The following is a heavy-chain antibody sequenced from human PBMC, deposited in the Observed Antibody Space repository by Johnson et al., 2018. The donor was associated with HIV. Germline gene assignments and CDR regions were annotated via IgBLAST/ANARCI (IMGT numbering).Heavy chain of an antibody. D-gene: IGHD6-13*01. CDR1: GFSFSFYW. CDR3: ARLGIAAARGAFDI. V-gene: IGHV3-7*01. Sequence: VQLVESGGGLVQPGGSLRLSCAASGFSFSFYWMRWVRQAPGKGLAWVANIKQDGSERYYVDSVKGRFTISRANAKNSLYLQMNSLRAEDTAVYYCARLGIAAARGAFDIWGQGTMVTVSS. CDR2: IKQDGSER. J-gene: IGHJ3*02.